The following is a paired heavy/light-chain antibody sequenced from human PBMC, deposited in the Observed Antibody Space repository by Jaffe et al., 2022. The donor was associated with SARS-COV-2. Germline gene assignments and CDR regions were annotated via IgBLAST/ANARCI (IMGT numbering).Light chain of an antibody. Sequence: NFMLTQPHSVSESPGKTVTISCTRSSGSIASNYVQWYQQRPGSSPTTVIYEDNQRPSGVPDRFSGSIDSSSNSASLTISGLKTEDEADYYCQSYDSSNHWVFGGGTKLTVL. J-gene: IGLJ3*02. CDR3: QSYDSSNHWV. V-gene: IGLV6-57*01. CDR1: SGSIASNY. CDR2: EDN.
Heavy chain of an antibody. CDR3: ARGGGYSNVFDYYGMDV. CDR2: IWYDGSNK. V-gene: IGHV3-33*01. J-gene: IGHJ6*02. CDR1: GFTFSSYG. D-gene: IGHD4-4*01. Sequence: QVQLVESGGGVVQPGRSLRLSCAASGFTFSSYGMHWVRQAPGKGLEWVAVIWYDGSNKYYADSVKGRFTISRDNSKNTLYLQMNSLRAEDTAVYYCARGGGYSNVFDYYGMDVWGQGTTVTVSS.